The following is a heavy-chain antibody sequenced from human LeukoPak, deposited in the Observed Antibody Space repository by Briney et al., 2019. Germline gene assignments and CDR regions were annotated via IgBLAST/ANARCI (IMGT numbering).Heavy chain of an antibody. D-gene: IGHD1-26*01. CDR2: IYYSGST. CDR3: AKGPTVGTAEPLDY. J-gene: IGHJ4*02. CDR1: GGSISSGGYY. V-gene: IGHV4-31*03. Sequence: SQTLSLTCTVSGGSISSGGYYWSWIRRHPGKGLEWIGYIYYSGSTYYNPSLKSRVTISVDTSKNQFSLKPSSVTAADTAVYYCAKGPTVGTAEPLDYWGQGTLVTVSS.